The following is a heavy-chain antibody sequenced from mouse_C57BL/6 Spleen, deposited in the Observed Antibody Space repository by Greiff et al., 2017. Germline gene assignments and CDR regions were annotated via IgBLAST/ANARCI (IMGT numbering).Heavy chain of an antibody. CDR3: ARRNYYYGSRGYFDV. CDR2: INPNNGGT. D-gene: IGHD1-1*01. CDR1: GYTFTDYN. J-gene: IGHJ1*03. Sequence: EVQLQQSGPELVKPGASVTIPCKASGYTFTDYNMDWVKQSHGKSLEWIGDINPNNGGTIYNQKFKGKATLTVDKSSSTAYMKLSSLTSEDTAVYYCARRNYYYGSRGYFDVWGTGTTVTVSS. V-gene: IGHV1-18*01.